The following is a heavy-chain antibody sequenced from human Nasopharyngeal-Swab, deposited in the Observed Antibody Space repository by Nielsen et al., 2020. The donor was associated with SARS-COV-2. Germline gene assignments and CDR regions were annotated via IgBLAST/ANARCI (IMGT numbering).Heavy chain of an antibody. V-gene: IGHV3-21*01. CDR2: I. Sequence: GESLKISCAASGFTFSSYSMNWVRQAPGKGLEWVSYICYADSVKGRFTISRDNAKNSLYLQMNSLRAEDTAVYYCARDSYSSSWYENRRFDPWGQGTLVTVSS. CDR3: ARDSYSSSWYENRRFDP. D-gene: IGHD6-13*01. CDR1: GFTFSSYS. J-gene: IGHJ5*02.